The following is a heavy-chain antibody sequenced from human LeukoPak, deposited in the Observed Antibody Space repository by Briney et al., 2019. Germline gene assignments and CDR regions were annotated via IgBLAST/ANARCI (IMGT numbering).Heavy chain of an antibody. V-gene: IGHV3-7*01. Sequence: GRSLRLSCAASGFTFSSYWMSWVRQAPGKGLEWVANIKQDGSEKYYVDSVKGRFTISRDNAKNSLYLQMNSLGAEDTAVYYCARSIYYDFWSGYPYWGQGTLVTVSS. D-gene: IGHD3-3*01. J-gene: IGHJ4*02. CDR1: GFTFSSYW. CDR3: ARSIYYDFWSGYPY. CDR2: IKQDGSEK.